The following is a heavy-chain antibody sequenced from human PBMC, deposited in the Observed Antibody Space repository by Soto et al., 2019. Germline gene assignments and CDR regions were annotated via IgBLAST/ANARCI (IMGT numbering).Heavy chain of an antibody. Sequence: ASVKVSCKASGYSFTNLGISWVRQAPGQDLEWVGWVSGYNDKTKSAQKFQGRVTMTIDTSTRTAYMELRSLRSDDTAVYYCARDFYPESYFFDYRGQGTLVTVSS. J-gene: IGHJ4*02. CDR3: ARDFYPESYFFDY. V-gene: IGHV1-18*04. CDR2: VSGYNDKT. CDR1: GYSFTNLG.